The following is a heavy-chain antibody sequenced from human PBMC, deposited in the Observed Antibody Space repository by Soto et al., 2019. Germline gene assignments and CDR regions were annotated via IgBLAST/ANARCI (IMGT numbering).Heavy chain of an antibody. V-gene: IGHV4-38-2*01. D-gene: IGHD3-16*02. J-gene: IGHJ5*02. Sequence: LSLPCAVSGYSISSGYYWGWIRQPPGKGLEWIGSIYHSGSTYYNPSLKSRVTISVDTSKNQFSLKLSSVTAADTAVYYCARVDDYVWGSYRQRWFDPWGQGTLVTVSS. CDR3: ARVDDYVWGSYRQRWFDP. CDR2: IYHSGST. CDR1: GYSISSGYY.